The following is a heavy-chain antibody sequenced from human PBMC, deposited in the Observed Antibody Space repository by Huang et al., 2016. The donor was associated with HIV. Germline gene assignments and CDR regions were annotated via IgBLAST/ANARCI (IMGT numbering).Heavy chain of an antibody. V-gene: IGHV1-3*01. CDR3: ARDPLDIRRHFDF. CDR2: SNGGNGQT. D-gene: IGHD3-3*01. Sequence: QVQLVQSGAEVKKPGTSVKVSCKTSGYTFSSHALHWLRQAPGQRPEWMGGSNGGNGQTNDSQKFQGTVTITSDTSANIGYMELNSLLSEDTAVYYCARDPLDIRRHFDFWGQGSLVTVSS. J-gene: IGHJ4*02. CDR1: GYTFSSHA.